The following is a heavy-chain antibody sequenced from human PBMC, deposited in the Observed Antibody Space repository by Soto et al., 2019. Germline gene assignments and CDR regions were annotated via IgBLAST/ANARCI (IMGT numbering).Heavy chain of an antibody. D-gene: IGHD3-9*01. V-gene: IGHV4-34*01. J-gene: IGHJ3*02. CDR2: INHSGSA. Sequence: SETLSLTCAVYGGSFSGYYWSWIRQPPGKGQERIGEINHSGSANYNPSLKSRVTITVDTSKNQFSLKLSSVTAADTAVYYCAREPPIPAIRYFDWLPTRGAFDIWGQGTMVTVSS. CDR3: AREPPIPAIRYFDWLPTRGAFDI. CDR1: GGSFSGYY.